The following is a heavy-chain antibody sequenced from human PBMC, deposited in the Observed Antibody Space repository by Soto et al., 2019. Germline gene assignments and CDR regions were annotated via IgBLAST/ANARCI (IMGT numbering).Heavy chain of an antibody. Sequence: ASVKVSCKASGYTFTSYDINWVRQATGQGLEWMGWMNPNSGNTGYAQKFQGRVTMTRNTSISTAYMELSSLRSEDTAVYYCARRRAGFGELTNNWFDPWGQGTLVTVSS. CDR1: GYTFTSYD. V-gene: IGHV1-8*01. CDR3: ARRRAGFGELTNNWFDP. CDR2: MNPNSGNT. J-gene: IGHJ5*02. D-gene: IGHD3-10*01.